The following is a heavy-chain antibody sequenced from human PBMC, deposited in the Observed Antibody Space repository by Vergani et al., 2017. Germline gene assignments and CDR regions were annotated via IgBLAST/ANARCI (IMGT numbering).Heavy chain of an antibody. V-gene: IGHV1-69*01. D-gene: IGHD2-2*02. J-gene: IGHJ5*02. CDR3: ARDPPRSYCISTSCYSSGWFDP. CDR1: GGTFSSYA. CDR2: IIPIFGTA. Sequence: QVQLVQSGAEVKKPGSSVKVSCKASGGTFSSYAISWVRQAPGQGLEWMGGIIPIFGTANYAQKFQGRVTITADESTSTAYMELSSLGSEVTAVYYCARDPPRSYCISTSCYSSGWFDPWGQGTLVTVSS.